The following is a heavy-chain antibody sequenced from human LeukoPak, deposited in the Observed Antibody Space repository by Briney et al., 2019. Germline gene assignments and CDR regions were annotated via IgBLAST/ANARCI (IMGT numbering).Heavy chain of an antibody. Sequence: GGSLRLSCAASGFTFSSYGMHWVRQAPGKGLEWVAVISYDGSDKYYADSVKGRFTISRDNSKNTLYLQMNSLRTEDSAVYYCAKDGYPLGYCSSTSCPYYFNYWGQGTLVTVSS. D-gene: IGHD2-2*01. J-gene: IGHJ4*02. V-gene: IGHV3-30*18. CDR3: AKDGYPLGYCSSTSCPYYFNY. CDR2: ISYDGSDK. CDR1: GFTFSSYG.